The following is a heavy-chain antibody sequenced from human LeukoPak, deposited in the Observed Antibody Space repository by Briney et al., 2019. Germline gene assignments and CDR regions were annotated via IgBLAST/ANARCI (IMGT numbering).Heavy chain of an antibody. CDR2: ISWDGGST. Sequence: GGSLRLSCAASGFTFDDYTMHWVRQAPGKGLEWVSLISWDGGSTYYADSVKGRFTISRDNSKNSLYLQMNSLRAEDTALYYCAKAYHWSYDDAFDIWGQGTMVTVSS. D-gene: IGHD1-26*01. J-gene: IGHJ3*02. CDR3: AKAYHWSYDDAFDI. CDR1: GFTFDDYT. V-gene: IGHV3-43*01.